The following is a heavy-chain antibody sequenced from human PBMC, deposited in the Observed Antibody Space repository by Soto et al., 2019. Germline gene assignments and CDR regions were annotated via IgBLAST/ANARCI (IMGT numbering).Heavy chain of an antibody. CDR1: GGTFSTYT. J-gene: IGHJ5*02. V-gene: IGHV1-69*01. Sequence: QVQLVQSGAEVKKPGSSVKLSCKDSGGTFSTYTITWVRQAPGQGLEWMGGIIPIFGTANYPQKFQGRVTITADESTSTGYMEMSRLRSEDTAVYYCARSQDSSGYWNNCFDPLGQGTLVTVSS. D-gene: IGHD3-22*01. CDR3: ARSQDSSGYWNNCFDP. CDR2: IIPIFGTA.